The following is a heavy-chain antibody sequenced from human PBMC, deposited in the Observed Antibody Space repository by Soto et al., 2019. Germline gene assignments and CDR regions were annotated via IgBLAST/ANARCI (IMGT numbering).Heavy chain of an antibody. CDR1: GGSISSGGYY. J-gene: IGHJ6*02. CDR2: IYYSGST. Sequence: PSETLSLTCTVSGGSISSGGYYWSWIRQHPGKGLEWIGYIYYSGSTNYNPSLKSRVTISVDTSKNQFSLKLSSVTAADTAVYYCARHLRFDMVRGVIIKDHPYYYYYGMDVWGQGTTVTVSS. CDR3: ARHLRFDMVRGVIIKDHPYYYYYGMDV. D-gene: IGHD3-10*01. V-gene: IGHV4-31*03.